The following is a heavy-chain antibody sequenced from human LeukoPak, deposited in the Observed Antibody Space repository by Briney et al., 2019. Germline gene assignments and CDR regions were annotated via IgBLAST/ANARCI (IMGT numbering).Heavy chain of an antibody. J-gene: IGHJ4*02. CDR1: GFTFSSYW. D-gene: IGHD3-22*01. Sequence: GGSLRLSCAASGFTFSSYWMHWVRQAPGKGLVWVSRINSDGSSTSYADSVKGRFTISRDNAKNTLYLQMNSLRAEDTAVYYCAKGGEVVVVITSFDYWGQGTLVTVSS. V-gene: IGHV3-74*01. CDR2: INSDGSST. CDR3: AKGGEVVVVITSFDY.